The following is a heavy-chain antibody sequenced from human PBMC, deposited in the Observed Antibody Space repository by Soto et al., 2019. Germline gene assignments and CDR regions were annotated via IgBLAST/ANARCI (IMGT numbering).Heavy chain of an antibody. V-gene: IGHV1-18*01. J-gene: IGHJ4*02. CDR1: GYTFTSYG. CDR3: ARDKARYNWNYEAVDY. D-gene: IGHD1-7*01. Sequence: QVPLVQSGAEVKKPGASVKVSCKASGYTFTSYGISWVRQAPGQGLEWMGWISAYNGNTNYAQKLQGRVTMTTDTSTSTAYMELRSLRSDDTAVYYCARDKARYNWNYEAVDYWGQGTLVTVSS. CDR2: ISAYNGNT.